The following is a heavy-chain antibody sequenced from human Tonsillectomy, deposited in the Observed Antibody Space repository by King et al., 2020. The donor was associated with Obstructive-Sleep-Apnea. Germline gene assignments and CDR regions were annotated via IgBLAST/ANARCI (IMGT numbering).Heavy chain of an antibody. J-gene: IGHJ6*02. V-gene: IGHV1-18*01. CDR2: ISAYNGNT. Sequence: VQSGAEVKKPGASVKVSCKASGYTFTNYGISWVRQAPGQGLEWMGWISAYNGNTKYAQKLQGRVTMTTDTSTNTAYMELRSLGSDDTAVYYCARERMKLLWFGEAYYGMDVWGQGTMVTVSS. D-gene: IGHD3-10*01. CDR1: GYTFTNYG. CDR3: ARERMKLLWFGEAYYGMDV.